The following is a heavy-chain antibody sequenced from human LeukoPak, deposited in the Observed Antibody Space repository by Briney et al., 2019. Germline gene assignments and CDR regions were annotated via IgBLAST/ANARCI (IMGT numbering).Heavy chain of an antibody. J-gene: IGHJ6*02. D-gene: IGHD6-13*01. V-gene: IGHV3-23*01. CDR1: GFTFSSYA. CDR3: AKAPRAAAGTYNGMDV. CDR2: ISGSGGST. Sequence: GGSLRLSCAASGFTFSSYAMSWVRQAPGKGLEWVSAISGSGGSTYYADSVKGRFTISRVNSKNTLYLQMNSLRAEDTAVYYCAKAPRAAAGTYNGMDVWGQGTTVTVSS.